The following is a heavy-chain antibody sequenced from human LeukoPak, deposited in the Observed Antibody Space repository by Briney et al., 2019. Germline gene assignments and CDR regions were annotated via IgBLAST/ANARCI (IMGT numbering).Heavy chain of an antibody. CDR1: GLTFSTYA. Sequence: GGPLRFSFAAPGLTFSTYAMTGFRQAPGKGLGWVSAFSVSGGSKYYAAPLKGGFPTSRDNSNTTLSFKMTTLRAGTTAVYYCAKDPYYYDSSRYYPPGDYWGQGTLVTVSS. CDR2: FSVSGGSK. D-gene: IGHD3-22*01. V-gene: IGHV3-23*01. CDR3: AKDPYYYDSSRYYPPGDY. J-gene: IGHJ4*02.